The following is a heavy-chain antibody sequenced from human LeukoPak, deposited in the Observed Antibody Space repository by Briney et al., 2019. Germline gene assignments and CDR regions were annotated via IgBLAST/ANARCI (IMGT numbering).Heavy chain of an antibody. Sequence: GRSLRLSCAASGFTFSSYAMHWVRQAPGKGLEWVAVISYDGSNKYYADSVKGRFTISRDNSKNTLYLQMNSLRAEDTAVYYCARDDCSSTSCYPGGGDYWGQGTLVTVSS. D-gene: IGHD2-2*01. CDR3: ARDDCSSTSCYPGGGDY. J-gene: IGHJ4*02. CDR2: ISYDGSNK. V-gene: IGHV3-30*04. CDR1: GFTFSSYA.